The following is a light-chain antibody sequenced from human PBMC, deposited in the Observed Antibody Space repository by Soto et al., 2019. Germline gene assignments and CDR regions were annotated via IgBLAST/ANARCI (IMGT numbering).Light chain of an antibody. J-gene: IGLJ2*01. V-gene: IGLV2-8*01. CDR1: SSDVGGYNY. CDR2: EVS. Sequence: QSFLTQPPSASGSPGQSVTISCTGTSSDVGGYNYVSWYQQHPGKAPKLMIYEVSKRPSGVPDRFSGSKSGNTASLTVSGLQAEDEADYYCSSYAGSNGVVFGGGTKLTVL. CDR3: SSYAGSNGVV.